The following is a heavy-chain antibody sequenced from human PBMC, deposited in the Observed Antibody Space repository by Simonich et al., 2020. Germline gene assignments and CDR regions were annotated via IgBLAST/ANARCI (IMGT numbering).Heavy chain of an antibody. Sequence: QVQLVQSGAEVTKPGASVKVSCKASGYTFTGSYMHWVRQAPGQGLEGMGWSNPNSVGTNYAQKFQGRVTMTRDTSISTAYMELSRLRSDDTAVYYCARDLRGSYYYYYYMDVWGKGTTVTVSS. CDR1: GYTFTGSY. D-gene: IGHD1-26*01. CDR3: ARDLRGSYYYYYYMDV. CDR2: SNPNSVGT. V-gene: IGHV1-2*02. J-gene: IGHJ6*03.